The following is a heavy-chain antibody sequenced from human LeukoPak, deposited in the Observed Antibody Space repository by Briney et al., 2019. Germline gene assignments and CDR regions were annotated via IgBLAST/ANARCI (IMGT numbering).Heavy chain of an antibody. J-gene: IGHJ6*02. Sequence: SETLSLTCTVSGGSISSYYWSWIRQPAGKGLEWIGRIYTSGSTNYNPSLKSRVTMSVDTSKNQFSLKLSSVTAADTAVYYCARDKVAYYDFWSGYYVEDQYYYYYGMDVWGQGTTVTVSS. CDR1: GGSISSYY. V-gene: IGHV4-4*07. CDR2: IYTSGST. D-gene: IGHD3-3*01. CDR3: ARDKVAYYDFWSGYYVEDQYYYYYGMDV.